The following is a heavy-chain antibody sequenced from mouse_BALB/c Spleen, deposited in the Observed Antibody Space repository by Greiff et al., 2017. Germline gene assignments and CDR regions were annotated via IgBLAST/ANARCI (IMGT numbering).Heavy chain of an antibody. Sequence: VQLKESGGGLVQPGGSLKLSCAASGFTFSSYGMSWVRQTPDKRLELVATINSNGGSTYYPDSVKGSFTISRDNAKITRYLQMSSLKSEDTAMYYCAREAYWGQGTLVTVSA. CDR3: AREAY. J-gene: IGHJ3*01. CDR1: GFTFSSYG. V-gene: IGHV5-6-3*01. CDR2: INSNGGST.